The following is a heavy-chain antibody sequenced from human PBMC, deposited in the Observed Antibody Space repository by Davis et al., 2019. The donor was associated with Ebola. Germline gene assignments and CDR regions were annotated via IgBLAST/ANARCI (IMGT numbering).Heavy chain of an antibody. CDR3: ARDLGMVYYYYMDV. D-gene: IGHD7-27*01. J-gene: IGHJ6*03. CDR2: ISAYNGNT. Sequence: AASVTVSCKASGYTFPSYGISWVRQAPGQGLEWMGWISAYNGNTNYAQKLQGRVTMTTDTSTSTAYMELRSLRFDDTAVYYCARDLGMVYYYYMDVWGKGTTVTVSS. V-gene: IGHV1-18*04. CDR1: GYTFPSYG.